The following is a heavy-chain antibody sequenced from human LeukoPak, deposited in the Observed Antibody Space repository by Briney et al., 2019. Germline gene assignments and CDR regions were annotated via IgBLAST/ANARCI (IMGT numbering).Heavy chain of an antibody. CDR1: GITFYNYFG. CDR3: AKEASGYGYYFDY. Sequence: GGSLRLSCTAAGITFYNYFGMAWVRQAPGQGLEWVSTISGFGDSVYHTDSVKGRFTISRDNSKNTLYLQMSSLRAEDTAVYYCAKEASGYGYYFDYWGQGTLVTVSS. D-gene: IGHD3-10*01. CDR2: ISGFGDSV. V-gene: IGHV3-23*01. J-gene: IGHJ4*02.